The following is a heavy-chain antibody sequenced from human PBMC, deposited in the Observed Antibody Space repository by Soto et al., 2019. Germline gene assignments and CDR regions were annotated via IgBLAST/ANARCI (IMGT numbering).Heavy chain of an antibody. V-gene: IGHV3-23*01. Sequence: EVQLLESGGGLVQPGGSLRLSCAASGFTFSSYAMSWVRQAPGKGLEWVSAISGSGGSTYYADSVKGRFTISRDNSKNTLYLQMNSLRAEDTAVYYCAKAFPELYSSGWYEDMDVWVQETTVTVSS. CDR2: ISGSGGST. J-gene: IGHJ6*02. CDR1: GFTFSSYA. D-gene: IGHD6-19*01. CDR3: AKAFPELYSSGWYEDMDV.